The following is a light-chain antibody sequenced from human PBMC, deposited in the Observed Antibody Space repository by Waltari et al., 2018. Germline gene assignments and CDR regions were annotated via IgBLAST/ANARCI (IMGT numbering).Light chain of an antibody. CDR3: QQANSFPPRT. CDR2: AAS. J-gene: IGKJ3*01. CDR1: QGLSSW. V-gene: IGKV1-12*01. Sequence: DIQMTQSPSSVSASVGDRVTITCRASQGLSSWLAWYQQKPGKAPKLLIYAASSLQSGVPSRFSGSGSGTDFTLTISSLQPEDFATYYCQQANSFPPRTFGPGTKVDIK.